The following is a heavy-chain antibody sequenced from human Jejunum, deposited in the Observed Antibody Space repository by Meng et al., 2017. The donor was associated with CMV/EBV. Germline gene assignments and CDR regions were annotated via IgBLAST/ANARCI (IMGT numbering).Heavy chain of an antibody. J-gene: IGHJ4*01. Sequence: EVQLLESGGGLVQPGGSLPLSCAASGFTVGSKYMNWIRQAPGKGLQWVSVINADGGTHYADSVRGRFIISRDNSKNTVHLQMNSLTDEDTAVYYCGRDRGEGGFFDYWGQGTLVTVSS. CDR3: GRDRGEGGFFDY. D-gene: IGHD3-16*01. V-gene: IGHV3-66*01. CDR1: GFTVGSKY. CDR2: INADGGT.